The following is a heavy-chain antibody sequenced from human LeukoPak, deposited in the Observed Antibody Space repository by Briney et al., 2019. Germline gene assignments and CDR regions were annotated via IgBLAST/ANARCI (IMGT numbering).Heavy chain of an antibody. CDR3: QSSSWYSTYAFDI. Sequence: ASVKVSCKVSGYTLTELSMHWVRQAPGKGLEWMGGFDPEDGETIYAQKFQGRVTMTEDTSTDTAYMELSSLRSEDTAVYYCQSSSWYSTYAFDIWGQGTMVTVSS. J-gene: IGHJ3*02. V-gene: IGHV1-24*01. CDR2: FDPEDGET. D-gene: IGHD6-13*01. CDR1: GYTLTELS.